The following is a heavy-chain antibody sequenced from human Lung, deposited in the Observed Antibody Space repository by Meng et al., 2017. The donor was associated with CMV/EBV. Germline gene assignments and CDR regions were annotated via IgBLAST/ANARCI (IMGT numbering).Heavy chain of an antibody. J-gene: IGHJ3*02. V-gene: IGHV4-39*07. Sequence: SEILSPTCTVPGDPITNSGYYWGWLRQAPGKGLEWIWRFYFGGTTFDNPSLKSRVAMAVDTSNNQFSLKLTSVTAADTAVYYCARDVAVIATPRYAFDIWGQGTEVTVSS. CDR2: FYFGGTT. CDR1: GDPITNSGYY. CDR3: ARDVAVIATPRYAFDI. D-gene: IGHD2-21*01.